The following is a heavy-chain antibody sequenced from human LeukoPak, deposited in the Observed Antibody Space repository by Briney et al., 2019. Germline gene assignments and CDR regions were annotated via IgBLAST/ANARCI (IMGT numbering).Heavy chain of an antibody. Sequence: PGGSLRLSCAASGFTFSSYAMSWVRQAPGKGLEWVSAISGSGGSTYYADSVKGRFTISRDNSKKTLYLQMNSLRAEDTAVYYCAKDCSSTSCYFDYWGQGTLVTVSS. V-gene: IGHV3-23*01. CDR1: GFTFSSYA. D-gene: IGHD2-2*01. CDR3: AKDCSSTSCYFDY. J-gene: IGHJ4*02. CDR2: ISGSGGST.